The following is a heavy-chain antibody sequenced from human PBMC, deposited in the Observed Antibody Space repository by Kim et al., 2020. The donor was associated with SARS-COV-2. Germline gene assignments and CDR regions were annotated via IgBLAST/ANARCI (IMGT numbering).Heavy chain of an antibody. CDR3: AREWSTNWDYGMDV. J-gene: IGHJ6*02. CDR1: GYSFTSYH. CDR2: INPGSGTT. V-gene: IGHV1-46*01. D-gene: IGHD1-1*01. Sequence: ASVKVSCKACGYSFTSYHIHWVRQAPGQGLEGMGVINPGSGTTSYVQKFQGRVTMTRDTSTTTVYMGLSSLRSEDTAVYYCAREWSTNWDYGMDVWGQGTTVTVSS.